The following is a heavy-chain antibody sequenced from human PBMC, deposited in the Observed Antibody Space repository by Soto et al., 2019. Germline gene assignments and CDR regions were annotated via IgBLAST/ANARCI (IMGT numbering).Heavy chain of an antibody. Sequence: ASVKVSCKASGYTFSNYGVSWVRQAPGQGLEWMGWISAYNGNTYHAQKVQGRVTMTTDTSTSTAYMELRSLRSDDTAVYYCARDKVTTHMDVWGQGXTVTVYS. CDR1: GYTFSNYG. CDR3: ARDKVTTHMDV. D-gene: IGHD4-4*01. CDR2: ISAYNGNT. J-gene: IGHJ6*02. V-gene: IGHV1-18*04.